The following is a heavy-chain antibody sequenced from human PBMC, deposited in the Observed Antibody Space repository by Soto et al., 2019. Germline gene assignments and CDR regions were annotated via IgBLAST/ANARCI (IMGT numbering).Heavy chain of an antibody. CDR2: ISYDGSNK. CDR3: ARDPCSGDCYSAFDI. D-gene: IGHD2-21*02. V-gene: IGHV3-30-3*01. J-gene: IGHJ3*02. Sequence: QVQLVESGGGVVQPGRSLRLFCAASGFTFSSYAMHWVRQAPGKGLEWVAVISYDGSNKYYADSVKGRFTISRDNSKNTLYLQMNSLRAEDTAVYYCARDPCSGDCYSAFDIWGQGTMVTVSS. CDR1: GFTFSSYA.